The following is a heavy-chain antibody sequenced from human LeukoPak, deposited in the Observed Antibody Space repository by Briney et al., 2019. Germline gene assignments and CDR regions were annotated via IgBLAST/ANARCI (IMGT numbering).Heavy chain of an antibody. J-gene: IGHJ4*02. Sequence: PGGSLRLSCAASGFTFSSYAMSWVRQAPGKGLEWVSAISGSGGSTYYADSVKGRFTISRDNSKNTLYLQMNSLRAEDTAVYYCARVGVDSSSWYYFDYWGQGTLVTVSS. CDR1: GFTFSSYA. D-gene: IGHD6-13*01. V-gene: IGHV3-23*01. CDR2: ISGSGGST. CDR3: ARVGVDSSSWYYFDY.